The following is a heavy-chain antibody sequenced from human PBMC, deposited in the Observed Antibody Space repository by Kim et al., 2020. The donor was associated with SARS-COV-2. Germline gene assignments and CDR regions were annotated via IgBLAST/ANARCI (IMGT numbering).Heavy chain of an antibody. V-gene: IGHV4-59*01. J-gene: IGHJ4*02. CDR3: AREPDYGDYFDY. Sequence: NSSPTLKTGVTISVDTAKNQFSLKLSSVTAADTAVYYCAREPDYGDYFDYWGQGTLVTVSS. D-gene: IGHD4-17*01.